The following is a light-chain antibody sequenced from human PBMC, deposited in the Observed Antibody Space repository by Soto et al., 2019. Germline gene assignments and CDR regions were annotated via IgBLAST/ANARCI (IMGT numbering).Light chain of an antibody. CDR3: QQYNHLPLT. J-gene: IGKJ4*01. V-gene: IGKV1-33*01. CDR2: DAS. Sequence: DIQMTQSPSSLSASVGDRVTITCPASQDISNYLNWYQQKPGKAPKLLIYDASNLETGVPSRFSGSGSGTDFTFTISSLQPEDIATYYCQQYNHLPLTFGGGTKVDIK. CDR1: QDISNY.